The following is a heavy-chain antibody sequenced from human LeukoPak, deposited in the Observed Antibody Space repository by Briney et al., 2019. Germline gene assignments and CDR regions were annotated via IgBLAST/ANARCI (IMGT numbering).Heavy chain of an antibody. CDR3: ARDLPGITIFGVGWDY. V-gene: IGHV3-7*01. Sequence: RTGGSLRLSCAASGFTFSSYWMSWVRQAPGKGLEWVANIKQDGSEKYYVDSVKGRFTISRDNAKNSLYLQMNSLRAEDTAVYYCARDLPGITIFGVGWDYWGQGTLVTVSS. CDR1: GFTFSSYW. CDR2: IKQDGSEK. J-gene: IGHJ4*02. D-gene: IGHD3-3*01.